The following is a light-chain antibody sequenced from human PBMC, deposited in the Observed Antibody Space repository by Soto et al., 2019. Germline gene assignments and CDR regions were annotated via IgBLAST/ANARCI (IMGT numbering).Light chain of an antibody. CDR2: EVS. Sequence: DVVMTQTPLSLSVAPGQPASISCKSSQSLLHITGETFLFWYLQKPGQSPQLLIYEVSTRVSGVPDRFSGSESATDFTLEISRVETDDVGIYYCMQSTQLPPTVGQGTRLESK. CDR1: QSLLHITGETF. J-gene: IGKJ5*01. CDR3: MQSTQLPPT. V-gene: IGKV2D-29*02.